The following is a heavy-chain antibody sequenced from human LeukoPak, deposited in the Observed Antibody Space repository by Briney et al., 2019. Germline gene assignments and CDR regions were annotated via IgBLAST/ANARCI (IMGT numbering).Heavy chain of an antibody. V-gene: IGHV3-15*01. CDR1: GFTFSNAW. D-gene: IGHD2-21*02. CDR3: TTDPQCSGGDCYYFDY. CDR2: IKSRTDGGTT. Sequence: GGSLRLSCAASGFTFSNAWMSWVRQAPGKGLDWVGRIKSRTDGGTTDYPAPVKGRFTISRDDSKNTLYLQMNSLKTEDTAVYYCTTDPQCSGGDCYYFDYWGQGSLVTVSS. J-gene: IGHJ4*02.